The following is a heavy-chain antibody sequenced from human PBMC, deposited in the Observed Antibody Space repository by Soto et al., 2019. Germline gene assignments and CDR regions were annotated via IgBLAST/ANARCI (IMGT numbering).Heavy chain of an antibody. CDR3: AIDYRHYGIPLPRAFDI. CDR1: GFTFSSYS. V-gene: IGHV3-21*01. J-gene: IGHJ3*02. D-gene: IGHD3-10*01. CDR2: ISSSSSYI. Sequence: GSLRLCCPASGFTFSSYSMNWVRQAPGKGLEWVSSISSSSSYIYYADSVKGRFTIFRDNAKNSLYLQMNSLRAEDTAVYYCAIDYRHYGIPLPRAFDIWGQGTMVTVPS.